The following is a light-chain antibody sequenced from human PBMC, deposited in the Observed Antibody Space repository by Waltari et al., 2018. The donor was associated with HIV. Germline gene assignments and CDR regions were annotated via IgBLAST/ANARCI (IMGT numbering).Light chain of an antibody. J-gene: IGLJ3*02. CDR1: SSNIGSNT. V-gene: IGLV1-44*01. CDR3: AAWDDSVNGLV. CDR2: HNS. Sequence: QSVLTQPPSASGTAGQRVTISCSGTSSNIGSNTVNWYQQLPGTAPKLLIYHNSQRPAGVPDRFSVSKSGTSASLAISGLQSEDEADYYCAAWDDSVNGLVFGGGTKLTV.